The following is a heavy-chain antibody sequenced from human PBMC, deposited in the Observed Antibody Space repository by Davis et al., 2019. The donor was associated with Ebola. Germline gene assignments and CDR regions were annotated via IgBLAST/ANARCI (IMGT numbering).Heavy chain of an antibody. Sequence: PSETLSLTCAVYGGSFSGYYWSWIRQPPGKGLEWIGEINHSGSTNYNPSLKSRVTISVDTSKNQFSLKLNSVTAADTAVYYCASPHYYGSGSQMKGRFDYWGQGTLVTVSS. J-gene: IGHJ4*02. V-gene: IGHV4-34*01. CDR2: INHSGST. D-gene: IGHD3-10*01. CDR3: ASPHYYGSGSQMKGRFDY. CDR1: GGSFSGYY.